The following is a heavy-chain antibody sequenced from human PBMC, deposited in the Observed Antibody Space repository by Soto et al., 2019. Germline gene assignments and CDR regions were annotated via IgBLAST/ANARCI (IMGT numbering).Heavy chain of an antibody. V-gene: IGHV4-59*01. CDR3: AREERTWFDP. CDR1: GGSIIIYY. CDR2: IYYSGST. J-gene: IGHJ5*02. Sequence: SATEPRTCTVSGGSIIIYYLSWIRQPPGKGLEWIGYIYYSGSTNYNPSLKSRVTISVDTSKNQFSLKLSSVTAADTAVYYCAREERTWFDPWGQGTLVTVSS.